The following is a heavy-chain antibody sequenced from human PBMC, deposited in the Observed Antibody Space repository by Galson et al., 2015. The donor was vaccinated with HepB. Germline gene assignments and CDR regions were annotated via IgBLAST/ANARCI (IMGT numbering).Heavy chain of an antibody. CDR3: ARYSYSSSWSPLGY. Sequence: SLRLSCAASGFTFSSYWMHWVRQVPGKGLVWVSRINSEGSSTYYADSVKGRFTISRDNSKNTLYLQMNSLRAEDTAVYYCARYSYSSSWSPLGYWGQGTLVTVSS. D-gene: IGHD6-13*01. J-gene: IGHJ4*02. CDR1: GFTFSSYW. V-gene: IGHV3-74*01. CDR2: INSEGSST.